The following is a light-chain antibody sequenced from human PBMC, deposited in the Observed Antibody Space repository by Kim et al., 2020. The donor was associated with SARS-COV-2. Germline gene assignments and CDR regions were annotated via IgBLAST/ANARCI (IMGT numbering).Light chain of an antibody. J-gene: IGLJ3*02. CDR2: DIP. V-gene: IGLV7-46*01. CDR1: TGAVTSAHF. Sequence: PGGTVTLTCGSSTGAVTSAHFPYRFHHKPGQAPNTLIYDIPGGHSVTPARFSGSLLGDKAALTLSGAQPEDEADYYCLLFYSGVRVFGGGTQLTVL. CDR3: LLFYSGVRV.